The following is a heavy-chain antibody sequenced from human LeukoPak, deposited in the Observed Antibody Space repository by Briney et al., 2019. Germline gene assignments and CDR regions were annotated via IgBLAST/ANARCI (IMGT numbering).Heavy chain of an antibody. D-gene: IGHD1-7*01. V-gene: IGHV1-18*01. Sequence: GASVKVSCTASGYTFTSYGISWVRQAPGQGLEWMGWISAYNGNTNYAQKLQGRVTMTTDTSTSTAYMELRSLRSDDTAVYYCARDQRNYFSYYYYGMDVWGQGTTVTVSS. CDR2: ISAYNGNT. CDR1: GYTFTSYG. CDR3: ARDQRNYFSYYYYGMDV. J-gene: IGHJ6*02.